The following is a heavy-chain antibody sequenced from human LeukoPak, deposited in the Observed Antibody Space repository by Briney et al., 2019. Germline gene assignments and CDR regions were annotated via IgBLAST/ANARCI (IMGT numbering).Heavy chain of an antibody. V-gene: IGHV3-30*18. CDR2: ISYDGSNK. Sequence: GGSLRLSCAASGFTFSSYGMHWVRQALGKGLEWVAVISYDGSNKYYADSVKGRFTISRDNSKNTLYLQMNSLRAEDTAVYYCAKEMITFGGVIANDYWGQGTLVTVSS. D-gene: IGHD3-16*02. J-gene: IGHJ4*02. CDR1: GFTFSSYG. CDR3: AKEMITFGGVIANDY.